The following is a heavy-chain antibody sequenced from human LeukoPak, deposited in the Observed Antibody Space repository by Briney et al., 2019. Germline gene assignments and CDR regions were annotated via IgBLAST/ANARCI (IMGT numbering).Heavy chain of an antibody. CDR3: ARLARDWYLFPYYYHYMDV. CDR2: IYPGDSDT. J-gene: IGHJ6*03. D-gene: IGHD3-9*01. V-gene: IGHV5-51*01. Sequence: GESLKISCKGSGYSFTSYWIGWVRQMPGRGLEWMGIIYPGDSDTRYSPSFQGQVTISADKSISTAYLQWSSLKASDTAMYYCARLARDWYLFPYYYHYMDVWGKGTTVTVSS. CDR1: GYSFTSYW.